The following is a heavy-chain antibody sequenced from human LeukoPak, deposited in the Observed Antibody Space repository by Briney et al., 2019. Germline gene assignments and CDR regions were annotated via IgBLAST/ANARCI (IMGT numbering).Heavy chain of an antibody. J-gene: IGHJ4*02. CDR2: FFSSGST. CDR3: ARHLGMSTMDY. CDR1: GGSISSRSNY. D-gene: IGHD5/OR15-5a*01. Sequence: SETLSLTCTVSGGSISSRSNYRRWIRKSPGKGLQWIGNFFSSGSTYYNPSLKSRVTIPVDTSKNQCSLTLRSVTAADTAVYYCARHLGMSTMDYWGQGTQVTVSS. V-gene: IGHV4-39*01.